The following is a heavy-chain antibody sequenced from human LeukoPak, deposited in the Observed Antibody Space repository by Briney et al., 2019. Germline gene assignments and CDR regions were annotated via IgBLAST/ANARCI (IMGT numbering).Heavy chain of an antibody. CDR2: IKQDGSEK. J-gene: IGHJ6*03. Sequence: GGPLRLSCAASGFTFSSHWMSWVRQAPGKGLEWVGNIKQDGSEKNYVDSVKGRFTISRDNAMNSLYLQMNSLRAEDTAVYYCASNLGGWGSYYMDVWGKGTTVTVFS. CDR3: ASNLGGWGSYYMDV. D-gene: IGHD3-16*01. V-gene: IGHV3-7*01. CDR1: GFTFSSHW.